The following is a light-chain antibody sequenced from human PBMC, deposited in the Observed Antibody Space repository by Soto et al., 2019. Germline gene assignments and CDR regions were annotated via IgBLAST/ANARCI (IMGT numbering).Light chain of an antibody. CDR2: AAS. V-gene: IGKV1-39*01. J-gene: IGKJ4*01. Sequence: DIQMTQSPSSLSASVGDRVTITCRASQSISSYLNWYQQKPGKAPKLLIYAASSLQSGVPSRFSGSGSGTDFTLTIISLQPEDFATYYCQQSYSTASLTFGGGTKVEIK. CDR1: QSISSY. CDR3: QQSYSTASLT.